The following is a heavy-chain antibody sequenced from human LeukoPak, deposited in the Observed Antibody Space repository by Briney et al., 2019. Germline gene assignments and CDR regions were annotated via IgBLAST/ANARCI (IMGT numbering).Heavy chain of an antibody. CDR1: GGSISSYY. Sequence: PSETLSLTCTVSGGSISSYYWSWIRQPPGKGLEWIGEINHSGSTNYNPSLKSRVTISVDTSKNQFSLKLSSVTAADTAVYYCARRIVVPAAIESPGYSSGWVDYWGQGTLVTVSS. D-gene: IGHD2-2*01. CDR3: ARRIVVPAAIESPGYSSGWVDY. CDR2: INHSGST. V-gene: IGHV4-34*01. J-gene: IGHJ4*02.